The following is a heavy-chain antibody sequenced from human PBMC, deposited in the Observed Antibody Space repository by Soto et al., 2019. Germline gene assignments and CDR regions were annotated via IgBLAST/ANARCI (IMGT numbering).Heavy chain of an antibody. J-gene: IGHJ4*02. V-gene: IGHV3-21*05. CDR1: GFTFKTHG. D-gene: IGHD3-9*01. CDR2: ISARSNDI. Sequence: GGSLRLSCAASGFTFKTHGMHSVRQAPGKGLEWISYISARSNDIQYTESVKGRFTISRDNAENSLYLQMNSLRAEDTALYYCARDGYYNVDYWGQGTLVTVSS. CDR3: ARDGYYNVDY.